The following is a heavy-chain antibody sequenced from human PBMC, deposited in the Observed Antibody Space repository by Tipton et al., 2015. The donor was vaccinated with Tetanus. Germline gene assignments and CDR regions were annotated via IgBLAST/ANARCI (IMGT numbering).Heavy chain of an antibody. Sequence: SLRLSCAASGFTFSSYAMHWVRQDPGKGLEWAAVISYDGSNKYYADSVKGRFTISRDNSKTTLYLQMNSPRAEDTAVYYCARDGYNYVGTPANAFDIWGQGTMVTVSS. CDR2: ISYDGSNK. D-gene: IGHD5-24*01. J-gene: IGHJ3*02. CDR1: GFTFSSYA. CDR3: ARDGYNYVGTPANAFDI. V-gene: IGHV3-30-3*01.